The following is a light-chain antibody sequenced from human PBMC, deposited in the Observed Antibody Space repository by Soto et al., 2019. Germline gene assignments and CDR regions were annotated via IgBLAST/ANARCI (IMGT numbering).Light chain of an antibody. CDR2: DTS. Sequence: EIVMTQSPFTLSVSPGERATLSCRASQNISRSLAWYQQKPGQAPRLLIFDTSNRATGIPARFSGSGSGTDFTLTISGLEPEDFAIYYCQKRGNWPQFGQGTDWRL. J-gene: IGKJ5*01. CDR1: QNISRS. CDR3: QKRGNWPQ. V-gene: IGKV3-11*01.